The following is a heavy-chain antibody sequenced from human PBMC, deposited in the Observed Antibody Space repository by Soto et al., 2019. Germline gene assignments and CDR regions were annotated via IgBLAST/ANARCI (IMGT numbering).Heavy chain of an antibody. CDR2: ISYDGSNK. CDR3: AKDEPLYLWFGELLNAGANAFDI. CDR1: GFTFSSYG. V-gene: IGHV3-30*18. Sequence: GGSLRLSCAASGFTFSSYGMHWVRQAPGKGLEWVAVISYDGSNKYYADSVKGRFTISRDNSKNTLYLQMNSLRAEDTAVYYCAKDEPLYLWFGELLNAGANAFDIWGQGTMVTVSS. D-gene: IGHD3-10*01. J-gene: IGHJ3*02.